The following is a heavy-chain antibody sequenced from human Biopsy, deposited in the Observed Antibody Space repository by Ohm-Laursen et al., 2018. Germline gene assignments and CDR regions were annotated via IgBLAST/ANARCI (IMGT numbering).Heavy chain of an antibody. CDR2: INPNTGNA. J-gene: IGHJ4*02. CDR1: GYTFAGYY. D-gene: IGHD3-22*01. V-gene: IGHV1-2*02. CDR3: ARDGKYDSRGY. Sequence: ASVKVSCKASGYTFAGYYLHWVRQAPGRGLEWMGWINPNTGNANYAETFQGRLTVTRDKSITTAYMELASLTFDDTAFYYCARDGKYDSRGYWGPGTLVTVSS.